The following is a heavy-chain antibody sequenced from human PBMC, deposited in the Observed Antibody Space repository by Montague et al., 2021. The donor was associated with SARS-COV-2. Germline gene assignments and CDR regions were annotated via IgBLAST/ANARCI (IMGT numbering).Heavy chain of an antibody. CDR1: GGSFSGYY. V-gene: IGHV4-34*01. J-gene: IGHJ6*03. Sequence: SETLSPTCAVYGGSFSGYYWSWIRQPPGKGLEWIGEINDSVSTYYNPSLKSRVTISVDTSKNQFSLKLSSVTAADTAVYYCARGRAARSITIFGVVNPAIRYYYYMDVRGKGTTVTVSS. CDR2: INDSVST. CDR3: ARGRAARSITIFGVVNPAIRYYYYMDV. D-gene: IGHD3-3*01.